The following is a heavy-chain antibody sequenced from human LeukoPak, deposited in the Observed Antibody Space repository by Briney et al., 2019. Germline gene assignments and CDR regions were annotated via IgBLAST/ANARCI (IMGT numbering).Heavy chain of an antibody. J-gene: IGHJ5*02. Sequence: SQTLSLTCAISGDSVSSKSAAWNWIRQSPSRGLEWLGRTYYRSTWYNDYAVSVRGRITVNPDTSKNQFSLHLNSVTPEDTAVYYCGRRLTQYDCFDPWGQGILVTVSS. D-gene: IGHD2-2*01. CDR1: GDSVSSKSAA. CDR3: GRRLTQYDCFDP. CDR2: TYYRSTWYN. V-gene: IGHV6-1*01.